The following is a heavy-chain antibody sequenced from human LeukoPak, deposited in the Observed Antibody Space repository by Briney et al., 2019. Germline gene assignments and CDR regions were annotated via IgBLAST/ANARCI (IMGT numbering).Heavy chain of an antibody. J-gene: IGHJ4*02. CDR2: ISAYNGNT. CDR3: ARAQRGGGGNPYYFDY. D-gene: IGHD4-23*01. Sequence: ASVKVSCKASGYSLTSYGISWVRQAPGQGLEWMGWISAYNGNTNYAQKFQGRVTMTTDTSTSTAYMELRSLRSDDTAVYYCARAQRGGGGNPYYFDYWGQGTLVTVSS. V-gene: IGHV1-18*01. CDR1: GYSLTSYG.